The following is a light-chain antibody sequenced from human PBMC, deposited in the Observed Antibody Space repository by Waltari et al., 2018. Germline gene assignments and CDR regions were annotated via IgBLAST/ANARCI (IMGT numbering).Light chain of an antibody. CDR2: DVT. CDR1: RSDVGGYNY. J-gene: IGLJ2*01. CDR3: SSYTSSSTLV. V-gene: IGLV2-14*03. Sequence: QSALTQPASVSGSPGQSITISSTGTRSDVGGYNYVSWYQHHPGKAPKLMIYDVTNRPSGVSNRFSGSKSGNTASLTISGLQAEDEADYYCSSYTSSSTLVFGGGTKLTVL.